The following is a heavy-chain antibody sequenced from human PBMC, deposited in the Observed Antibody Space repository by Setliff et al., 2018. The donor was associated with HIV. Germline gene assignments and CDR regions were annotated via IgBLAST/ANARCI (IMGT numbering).Heavy chain of an antibody. D-gene: IGHD6-19*01. CDR3: ATSVSAKENWLDP. CDR1: GGSYSGYY. J-gene: IGHJ5*02. V-gene: IGHV4-34*01. CDR2: INHSGST. Sequence: TLSLTCVVYGGSYSGYYYSWIRQPPGKGLEWIGEINHSGSTNYHASLKSRVTISLETSKNQFSLKLSSVTAADTAVYYCATSVSAKENWLDPWGLGTQVTSPQ.